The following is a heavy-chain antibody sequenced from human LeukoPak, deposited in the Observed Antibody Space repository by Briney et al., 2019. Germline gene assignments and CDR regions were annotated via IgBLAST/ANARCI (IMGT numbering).Heavy chain of an antibody. CDR3: AILGMATSTFGMDV. Sequence: ASVKVSCKASGYAFASYGISWVRQAPGQGLEWMGWISAYDGNTNYAQKLQGRVTMTTDASTSIAYMELSSLRSEDTAVYYCAILGMATSTFGMDVWGQGTTVTVSS. D-gene: IGHD5-24*01. V-gene: IGHV1-18*01. CDR2: ISAYDGNT. CDR1: GYAFASYG. J-gene: IGHJ6*02.